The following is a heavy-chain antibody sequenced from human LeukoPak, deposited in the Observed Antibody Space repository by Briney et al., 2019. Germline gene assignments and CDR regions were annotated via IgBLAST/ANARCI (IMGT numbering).Heavy chain of an antibody. J-gene: IGHJ4*02. CDR1: GYTFTDYY. CDR2: INPNSGGT. Sequence: ASVKVYCKASGYTFTDYYMHWVRQAPGQGLEWMGWINPNSGGTNYTQNFQGRVTMTRDTSISTAYMELSRLRSDDTAVYYCARSSIAARHSFDYWGQGTLATVSS. V-gene: IGHV1-2*02. D-gene: IGHD6-6*01. CDR3: ARSSIAARHSFDY.